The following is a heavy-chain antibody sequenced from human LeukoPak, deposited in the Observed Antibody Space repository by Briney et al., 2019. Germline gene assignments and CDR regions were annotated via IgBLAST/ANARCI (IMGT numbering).Heavy chain of an antibody. CDR3: ARDHSQITMVRGVISQYYYYMDV. J-gene: IGHJ6*03. CDR2: IKRDGSEK. Sequence: GGSLRLSCAASGFTFSSYWMSWVRQAPGKGLEGVANIKRDGSEKYYVDSVKGRFTISRDNAKNSLYLQMNSLRAEDTAVYYCARDHSQITMVRGVISQYYYYMDVWGKGTTVTISS. CDR1: GFTFSSYW. D-gene: IGHD3-10*01. V-gene: IGHV3-7*01.